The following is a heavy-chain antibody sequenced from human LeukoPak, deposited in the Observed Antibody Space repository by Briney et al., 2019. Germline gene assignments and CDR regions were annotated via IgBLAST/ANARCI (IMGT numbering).Heavy chain of an antibody. J-gene: IGHJ4*02. Sequence: SETLSLTCTVSGGSISGYYWSWIRQPAGQGLEWIGRVYTSGDTRYNPSLKSRVTMTVDTSKNQISLKLRPVTAADTALYYCARAAGAAGGQYFDYWGQGSLVTVSS. CDR1: GGSISGYY. V-gene: IGHV4-4*07. CDR3: ARAAGAAGGQYFDY. D-gene: IGHD6-13*01. CDR2: VYTSGDT.